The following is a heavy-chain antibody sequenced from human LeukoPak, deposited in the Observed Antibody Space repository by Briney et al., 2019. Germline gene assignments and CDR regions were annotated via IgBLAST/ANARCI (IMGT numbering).Heavy chain of an antibody. CDR2: IDSSRIT. Sequence: SETLSLTCTVSGGSVTMYDWSWLRQPPGKGLEWIGYIDSSRITNYNPSFKSRVTISVDMSKSQISLILTSVTAADTAVYYCARHRFHSGGPLFDPWGQGTLVTVSS. CDR1: GGSVTMYD. J-gene: IGHJ5*02. CDR3: ARHRFHSGGPLFDP. D-gene: IGHD3-16*02. V-gene: IGHV4-4*09.